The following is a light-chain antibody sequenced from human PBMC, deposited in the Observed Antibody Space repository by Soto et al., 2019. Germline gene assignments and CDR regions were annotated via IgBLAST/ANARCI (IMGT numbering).Light chain of an antibody. V-gene: IGKV3-11*01. CDR3: QQRYNWPLT. CDR2: GAS. J-gene: IGKJ4*01. CDR1: QSVGKY. Sequence: EIVLTQSPGTLSLSPGERATLSFRSSQSVGKYLAWYQQKPGQAPRLLIHGASNRATGIPDRFSGSGSGTDFTLAISRLEPEDFAVYYCQQRYNWPLTFGGGTKVDIK.